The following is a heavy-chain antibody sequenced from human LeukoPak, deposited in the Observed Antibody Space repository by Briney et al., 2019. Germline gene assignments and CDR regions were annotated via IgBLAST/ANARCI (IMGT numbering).Heavy chain of an antibody. J-gene: IGHJ4*02. V-gene: IGHV1-8*01. D-gene: IGHD3-10*01. CDR1: GYTFTNYD. Sequence: ASVKVSCKASGYTFTNYDINWVRQATGQGLEWMGWMNPNSGNTGFAQKFQGRVTISRNTSISTAYMEPSSLRAEDTAVYYCARDDGGGYYYSSGSYKAIMPMPFDYWGQGTLVTVSS. CDR3: ARDDGGGYYYSSGSYKAIMPMPFDY. CDR2: MNPNSGNT.